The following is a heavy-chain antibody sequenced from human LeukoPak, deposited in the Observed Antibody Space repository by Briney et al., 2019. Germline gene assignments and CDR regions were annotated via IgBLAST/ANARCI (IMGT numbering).Heavy chain of an antibody. V-gene: IGHV4-38-2*02. D-gene: IGHD3-22*01. CDR2: IYHSGST. Sequence: SETLSLTCTVSGYSISSGHYWGWIRQPPGKGLEWIGSIYHSGSTYYNPSLKSRVTISVDTSKNQFSLKLSSVTAADTAVYYCARGHDSSGWEYYYYYYYMDVWGKGTTVTVSS. CDR3: ARGHDSSGWEYYYYYYYMDV. J-gene: IGHJ6*03. CDR1: GYSISSGHY.